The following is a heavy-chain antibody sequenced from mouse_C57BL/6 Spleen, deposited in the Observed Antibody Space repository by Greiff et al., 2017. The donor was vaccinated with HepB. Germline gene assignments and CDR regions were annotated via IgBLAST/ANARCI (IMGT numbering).Heavy chain of an antibody. V-gene: IGHV1-72*01. D-gene: IGHD1-1*01. CDR3: ARDYGSSYGGAMDY. CDR1: GYTFTSYW. J-gene: IGHJ4*01. CDR2: IDPNSGGT. Sequence: QVQLQQPGAELVKPGASVKLSCKASGYTFTSYWMHWVKQRPGRGLEWIGRIDPNSGGTKYNEKFKSKATLTVDKPSSTAYMQLSSLTSGDSAVYYCARDYGSSYGGAMDYWGQGTSVTVSS.